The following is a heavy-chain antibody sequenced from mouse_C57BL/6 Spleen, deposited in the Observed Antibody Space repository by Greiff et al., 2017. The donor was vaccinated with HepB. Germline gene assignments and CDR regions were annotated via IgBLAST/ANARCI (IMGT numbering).Heavy chain of an antibody. CDR1: GYTFTSYW. CDR3: ARRGYGYDGYYAMDY. Sequence: QVQLKQPGAELVKPGASVKMSCKASGYTFTSYWITWVKQRPGQGLGWIGDIYPGSGSTNYNEKFKSKATLTVDTSSSTAYMQLSSLTSEDSAVYYCARRGYGYDGYYAMDYWGQGTSVTVSS. CDR2: IYPGSGST. D-gene: IGHD2-2*01. J-gene: IGHJ4*01. V-gene: IGHV1-55*01.